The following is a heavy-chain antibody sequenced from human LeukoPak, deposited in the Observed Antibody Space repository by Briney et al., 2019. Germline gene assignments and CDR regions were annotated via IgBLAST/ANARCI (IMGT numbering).Heavy chain of an antibody. J-gene: IGHJ4*02. CDR1: GFTFSSYG. D-gene: IGHD3-9*01. CDR2: IRYDGSNK. V-gene: IGHV3-30*02. Sequence: QTGGSLRLSCAASGFTFSSYGMHWVRQAPGKGLEWVAFIRYDGSNKYYADSVKGRFTISRDNSKNTLYLQMNSLRAEDTAVYYCAKDGRYFDWLLPQTAYYFDYWGQGTLVTVSS. CDR3: AKDGRYFDWLLPQTAYYFDY.